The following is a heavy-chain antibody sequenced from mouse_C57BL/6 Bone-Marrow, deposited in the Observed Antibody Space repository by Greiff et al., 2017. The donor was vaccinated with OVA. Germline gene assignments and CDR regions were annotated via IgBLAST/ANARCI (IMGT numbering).Heavy chain of an antibody. V-gene: IGHV5-6*01. CDR2: ISSGGSDT. J-gene: IGHJ3*01. Sequence: EVQLQESGGDLVKPGGSLKLSCAASGFTFSSYGMSWVRQTPDKRLEWVATISSGGSDTYYPDSVKGRFTISRDNAKNTLYLQMSSLKSEDTAMYYCARHEGSSYISFAYWGQGTLVTVSA. CDR1: GFTFSSYG. CDR3: ARHEGSSYISFAY. D-gene: IGHD1-1*01.